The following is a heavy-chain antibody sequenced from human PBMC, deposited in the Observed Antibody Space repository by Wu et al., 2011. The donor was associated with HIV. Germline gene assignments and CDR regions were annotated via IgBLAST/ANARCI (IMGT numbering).Heavy chain of an antibody. V-gene: IGHV1-18*01. CDR2: ISAYNGDT. CDR3: ARSSSRFGELYVSGFYFVL. D-gene: IGHD3-10*01. Sequence: QVQLVQSGAEVKKPGASVKVSCKASGYTFTSYGISWVRQAPGQGLEWMGWISAYNGDTNYAQKLQGRVTMTTDTSTSTAYMELRSLRSDDTAVYYCARSSSRFGELYVSGFYFVLLGPGNPGHRSPQ. CDR1: GYTFTSYG. J-gene: IGHJ4*02.